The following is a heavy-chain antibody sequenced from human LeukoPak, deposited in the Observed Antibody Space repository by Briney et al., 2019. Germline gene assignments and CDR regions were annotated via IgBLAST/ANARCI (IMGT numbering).Heavy chain of an antibody. V-gene: IGHV3-13*01. CDR3: ARGGYDYSIHDAFDI. J-gene: IGHJ3*02. Sequence: GGSLRLSCAASGFTFSSYDMHCVRQATGKGLEWVSAIGTAGDTYYPGSVKGRFTISRENAKNSLYLQMNSLRAGDTAVYYCARGGYDYSIHDAFDIWGQGTMVTVSS. CDR1: GFTFSSYD. D-gene: IGHD4-11*01. CDR2: IGTAGDT.